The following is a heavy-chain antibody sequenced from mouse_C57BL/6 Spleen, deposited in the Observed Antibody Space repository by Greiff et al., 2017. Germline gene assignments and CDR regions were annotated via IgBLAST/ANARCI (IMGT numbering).Heavy chain of an antibody. CDR1: GYTFTDYY. J-gene: IGHJ3*01. D-gene: IGHD2-5*01. CDR3: AGLTYYSNPAWFAY. V-gene: IGHV1-26*01. CDR2: INPNNGGT. Sequence: EVQLQQSGPELVKPGASVKISCKASGYTFTDYYMNWVKQSHGKSLEWIGDINPNNGGTSYNQKFKGKATLTVDKSSSTAYMELRSLTSEDSAVYYCAGLTYYSNPAWFAYWGQGTLVTVSA.